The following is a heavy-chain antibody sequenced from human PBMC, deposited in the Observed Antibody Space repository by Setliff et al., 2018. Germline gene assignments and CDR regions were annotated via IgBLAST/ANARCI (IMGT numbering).Heavy chain of an antibody. Sequence: ASVKVSCKTSGYTFNDYGITWVRQAPGQGLEWMGYINTYNGDTYYAQKLQGRVTMTTDTSTSTAYMDLRSLRSDDTAIYYCARDNMGRLMLTFGGAADYWGQGTLVTVSS. V-gene: IGHV1-18*01. J-gene: IGHJ4*02. CDR3: ARDNMGRLMLTFGGAADY. CDR1: GYTFNDYG. CDR2: INTYNGDT. D-gene: IGHD3-16*01.